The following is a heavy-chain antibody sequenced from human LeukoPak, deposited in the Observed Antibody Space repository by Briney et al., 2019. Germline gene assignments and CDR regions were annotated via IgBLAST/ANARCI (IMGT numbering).Heavy chain of an antibody. Sequence: QPGGSLRLSCAASGFTVSSNYMSWVRQAPGKGPEWVSVIYSGGSTYYADSVKGRFTISRDNSKNTLYLQMNSLRAEDTAVYYCASPSGSYYFDYWGQGTLVTVSS. J-gene: IGHJ4*02. CDR2: IYSGGST. CDR1: GFTVSSNY. D-gene: IGHD1-26*01. CDR3: ASPSGSYYFDY. V-gene: IGHV3-66*02.